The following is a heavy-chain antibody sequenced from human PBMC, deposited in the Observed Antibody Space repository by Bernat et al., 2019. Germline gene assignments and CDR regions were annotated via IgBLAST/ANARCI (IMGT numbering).Heavy chain of an antibody. J-gene: IGHJ6*03. CDR3: ARGSVVVVPAAAGYYYYYLDV. CDR1: GYTFTSYA. D-gene: IGHD2-2*01. Sequence: QVQLVQSGAEVKKPGASVKVSCKASGYTFTSYAMHWVRQAPGQRLEWMGWINAGNGNTKYSQKFQGRVTITRDTSASTAYMELSSLRSEDTAVYYCARGSVVVVPAAAGYYYYYLDVWGKGTTVTVSS. V-gene: IGHV1-3*01. CDR2: INAGNGNT.